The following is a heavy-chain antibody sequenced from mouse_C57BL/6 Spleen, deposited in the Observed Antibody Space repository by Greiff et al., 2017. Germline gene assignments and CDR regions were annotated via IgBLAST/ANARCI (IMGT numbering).Heavy chain of an antibody. Sequence: QVQLQQSGAELMKPGASVKLSCKATGYTFTGYWIEWVKQRPGHGLEWIGEIVPGSGSTNYNEKFKGKATFTAATSSNTAYMQLSSLTTEDSAIYYCARRGYTIVAPEAMDYWGQGTSVTVSS. J-gene: IGHJ4*01. CDR1: GYTFTGYW. V-gene: IGHV1-9*01. CDR2: IVPGSGST. D-gene: IGHD1-1*01. CDR3: ARRGYTIVAPEAMDY.